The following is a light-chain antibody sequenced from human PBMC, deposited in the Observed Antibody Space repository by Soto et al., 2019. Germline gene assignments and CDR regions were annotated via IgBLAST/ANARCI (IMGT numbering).Light chain of an antibody. V-gene: IGKV3-11*01. Sequence: EIVLTQSPATLSLSPGERATLSCRASQTISSYLGWYQQKPGQAPRLLIYDASNRAAGIPARCSGSGSGTDFTLTISSLEPEDFAVYYCQQRSKWPLTFGGGTKVEIK. CDR3: QQRSKWPLT. CDR2: DAS. J-gene: IGKJ4*01. CDR1: QTISSY.